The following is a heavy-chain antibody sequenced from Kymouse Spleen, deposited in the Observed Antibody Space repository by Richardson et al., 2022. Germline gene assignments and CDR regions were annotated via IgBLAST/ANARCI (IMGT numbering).Heavy chain of an antibody. V-gene: IGHV4-34*01. CDR2: INHSGST. Sequence: QVQLQQWGAGLLKPSETLSLTCAVYGGSFSGYYWSWIRQPPGKGLEWIGEINHSGSTNYNPSLKSRVTISVDTSKNQFSLKLSSVTAADTAVYYCARGHSGSYFNWFDPWGQGTLVTVSS. J-gene: IGHJ5*02. CDR1: GGSFSGYY. CDR3: ARGHSGSYFNWFDP. D-gene: IGHD1-26*01.